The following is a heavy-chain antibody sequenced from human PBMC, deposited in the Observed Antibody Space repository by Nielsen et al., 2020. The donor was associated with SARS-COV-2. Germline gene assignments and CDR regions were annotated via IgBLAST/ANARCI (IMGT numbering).Heavy chain of an antibody. CDR1: GFTFSSYS. Sequence: GGSLRLSCAASGFTFSSYSMNWVRQAPGKGLEWVSYISSSSSTIYYTDSVKGRFTISRDNAKNSLYLQMNSLRDEDTAVYYCARGSPLGHRYFDLWGRGTLVTVSS. V-gene: IGHV3-48*02. CDR2: ISSSSSTI. J-gene: IGHJ2*01. CDR3: ARGSPLGHRYFDL. D-gene: IGHD6-6*01.